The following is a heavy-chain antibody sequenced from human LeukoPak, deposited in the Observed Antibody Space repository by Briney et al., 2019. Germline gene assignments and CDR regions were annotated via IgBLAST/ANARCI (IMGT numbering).Heavy chain of an antibody. V-gene: IGHV3-20*04. CDR2: INWNGGST. J-gene: IGHJ4*02. Sequence: GGSLRLSCAASGFTFDDYGMSWVRHGPGQGLEWVSSINWNGGSTGYADSVRGRFTISRDNGKTSLYLQMNSLRAEDTALYYCARGWTGDPAPYYFDYWGQGALVTVSS. D-gene: IGHD3/OR15-3a*01. CDR1: GFTFDDYG. CDR3: ARGWTGDPAPYYFDY.